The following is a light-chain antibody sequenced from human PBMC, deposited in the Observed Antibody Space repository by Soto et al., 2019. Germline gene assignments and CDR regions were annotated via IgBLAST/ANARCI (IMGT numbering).Light chain of an antibody. CDR3: GTWDGSLSAWV. CDR2: ENN. Sequence: QSVLTQPPSVSAAPGQTVTISCSGGSSNIGNNYVSWYQQLPGTAPKLLIYENNKRPSGIPDRFSGSKSGTSVTLDIAGLQTGDEADYYCGTWDGSLSAWVFGGGTKLTVL. CDR1: SSNIGNNY. J-gene: IGLJ3*02. V-gene: IGLV1-51*02.